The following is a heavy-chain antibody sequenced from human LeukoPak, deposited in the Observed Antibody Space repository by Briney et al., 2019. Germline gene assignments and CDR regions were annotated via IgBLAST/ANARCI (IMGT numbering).Heavy chain of an antibody. J-gene: IGHJ3*02. D-gene: IGHD3-9*01. V-gene: IGHV3-21*01. CDR3: ARDPDLTGYSILDAFDI. Sequence: GGSLRLSCAASGFTFSSYSMNWVRQAPGKGLEWVSSISSSSSYIYYADSVKGRFTISRDNAKNSLYLQMNNLRAEDTAVYYCARDPDLTGYSILDAFDIWGQGTMVTVSS. CDR2: ISSSSSYI. CDR1: GFTFSSYS.